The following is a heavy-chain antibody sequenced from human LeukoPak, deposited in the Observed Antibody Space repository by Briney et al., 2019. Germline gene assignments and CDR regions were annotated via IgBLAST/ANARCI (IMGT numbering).Heavy chain of an antibody. D-gene: IGHD2-2*01. J-gene: IGHJ6*04. CDR3: ARYCSSTSCSYGMDV. CDR2: IYHSGST. V-gene: IGHV4-30-2*01. CDR1: GGSISSGGYS. Sequence: SRTLSLTCTVSGGSISSGGYSWSWIRQPPGKGLEWIGYIYHSGSTYYNPSLKSRVTISVDRSKNQFSLKLSSVTAADTAVYYCARYCSSTSCSYGMDVWGKGTTVTVSS.